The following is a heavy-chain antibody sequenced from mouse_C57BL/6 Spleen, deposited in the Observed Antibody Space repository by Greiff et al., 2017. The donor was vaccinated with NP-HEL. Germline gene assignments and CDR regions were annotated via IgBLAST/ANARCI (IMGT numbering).Heavy chain of an antibody. J-gene: IGHJ4*01. D-gene: IGHD2-5*01. V-gene: IGHV1-15*01. CDR3: TSFYSNYEEDYAMDY. CDR2: IDPETGGT. Sequence: VQLQESGAELVRPGASVTLSCKASGYTFTDYEMHWVKQTPVHGLEWIGAIDPETGGTAYNQKFKGKAILTADKSSSTAYMELRSLTSEDSAVYYCTSFYSNYEEDYAMDYWGQGTSVTVSS. CDR1: GYTFTDYE.